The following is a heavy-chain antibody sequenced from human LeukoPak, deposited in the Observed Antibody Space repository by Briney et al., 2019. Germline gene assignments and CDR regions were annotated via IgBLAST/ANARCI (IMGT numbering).Heavy chain of an antibody. V-gene: IGHV3-23*01. CDR1: GFTFSSYA. J-gene: IGHJ4*02. CDR2: ISGSGGST. Sequence: PGGSLRLSCAASGFTFSSYAMSWVRQAPGKGLEWVSAISGSGGSTYYADSVKGRFTISRDNSKNTLYLQMNSLRAEDTAVYYCAKDIDPLFEYSSSQFEYWGQGTLVTVSS. D-gene: IGHD6-6*01. CDR3: AKDIDPLFEYSSSQFEY.